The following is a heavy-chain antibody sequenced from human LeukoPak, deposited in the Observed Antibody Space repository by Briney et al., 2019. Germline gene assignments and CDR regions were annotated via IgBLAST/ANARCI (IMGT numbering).Heavy chain of an antibody. V-gene: IGHV3-30*04. Sequence: GGSLRLSCAASGFTFSSYAMHWVRQAPGKGLEWVAVISYDGSNKYYADSVKGRFTISRDNSKNTLYLQMNSLRAEDTAVYYCARVPPTWIQLWYPLDYWGQGTLVTVSS. D-gene: IGHD5-18*01. J-gene: IGHJ4*02. CDR2: ISYDGSNK. CDR3: ARVPPTWIQLWYPLDY. CDR1: GFTFSSYA.